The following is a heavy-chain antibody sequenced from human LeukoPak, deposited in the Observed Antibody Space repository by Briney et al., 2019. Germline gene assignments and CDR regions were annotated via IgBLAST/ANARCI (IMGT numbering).Heavy chain of an antibody. V-gene: IGHV4-4*02. D-gene: IGHD2-2*01. CDR1: GGSISSNNW. CDR2: IYHSGSP. Sequence: SETLSLTCAVSGGSISSNNWWGWVRQPPGKGLEWIGEIYHSGSPNYNPSLKSRVTISVDTSKNQFSLKLSSVTAADTAVYYCARTTPLYCSSTSCYSPLFDYWGQGTLVTVSS. J-gene: IGHJ4*02. CDR3: ARTTPLYCSSTSCYSPLFDY.